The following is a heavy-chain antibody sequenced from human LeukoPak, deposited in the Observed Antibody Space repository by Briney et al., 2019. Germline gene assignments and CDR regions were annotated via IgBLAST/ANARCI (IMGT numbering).Heavy chain of an antibody. Sequence: GGSLRLSCAASGFTFSSYGMHWVRQAPGKGLEWVAVISYDGSNKYYADSVKGRFTISRDNSKNTLYLQMNSLRPEDTAVYYCAKTAGSYDILTGYSMDVWGQGTTVTVSS. V-gene: IGHV3-30*18. D-gene: IGHD3-9*01. J-gene: IGHJ6*02. CDR3: AKTAGSYDILTGYSMDV. CDR2: ISYDGSNK. CDR1: GFTFSSYG.